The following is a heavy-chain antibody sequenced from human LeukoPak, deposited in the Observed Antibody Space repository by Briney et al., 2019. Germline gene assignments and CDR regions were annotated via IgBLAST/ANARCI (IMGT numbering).Heavy chain of an antibody. D-gene: IGHD6-19*01. Sequence: ASVKVSCKASGYTFTAYYLHWVRQAPGQGLEWMGWMNPENGNTGYAEKFQGRVTLTRNTSISTAYMELSSLGSEDTAVYYCARRYAGGWTDYWGQGTLVTVSS. CDR3: ARRYAGGWTDY. V-gene: IGHV1-8*02. J-gene: IGHJ4*02. CDR2: MNPENGNT. CDR1: GYTFTAYY.